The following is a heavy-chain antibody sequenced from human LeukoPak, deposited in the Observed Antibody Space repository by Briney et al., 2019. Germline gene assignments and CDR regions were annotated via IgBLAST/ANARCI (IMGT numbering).Heavy chain of an antibody. J-gene: IGHJ4*02. Sequence: GGSLRLSCAASGFTFSNHEMNWVRQAPGKGPEWLSYISSGSSTIFYADSVKGRFTISRDNAKNSLYLQMNTLRDEDTAIYYCARGVGYYGSGSYYKFDSWGQGTLVTVSS. CDR3: ARGVGYYGSGSYYKFDS. CDR2: ISSGSSTI. CDR1: GFTFSNHE. D-gene: IGHD3-10*01. V-gene: IGHV3-48*02.